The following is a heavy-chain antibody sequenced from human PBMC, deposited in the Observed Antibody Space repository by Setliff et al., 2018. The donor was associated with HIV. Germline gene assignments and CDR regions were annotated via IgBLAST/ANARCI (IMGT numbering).Heavy chain of an antibody. CDR3: TRGPGGTVPKPLEAFDV. Sequence: TLSLTCSISGATIHYHYWSWIRQPPGKGLEWIGYVDYSGDTEYNPSLQSRATISRDPSKSQVSLTLNSATAADTAVYYCTRGPGGTVPKPLEAFDVWGRGAVVT. D-gene: IGHD1-7*01. CDR2: VDYSGDT. J-gene: IGHJ3*01. CDR1: GATIHYHY. V-gene: IGHV4-59*11.